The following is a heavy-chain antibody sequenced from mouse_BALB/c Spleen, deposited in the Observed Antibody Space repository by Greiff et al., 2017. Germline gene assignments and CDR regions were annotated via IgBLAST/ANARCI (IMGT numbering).Heavy chain of an antibody. D-gene: IGHD2-13*01. CDR2: IDPSDSYT. V-gene: IGHV1-69*02. CDR1: GYTFTSYW. Sequence: QVQLKQPGAELVKPGASVKLSCKASGYTFTSYWMHWVKQRPGQGLEWIGEIDPSDSYTNYNQKFKGKATLTVDKSSSTAYMQLSSLTSEDSAVYYCARDYYWGQGTLVTVSA. CDR3: ARDYY. J-gene: IGHJ3*01.